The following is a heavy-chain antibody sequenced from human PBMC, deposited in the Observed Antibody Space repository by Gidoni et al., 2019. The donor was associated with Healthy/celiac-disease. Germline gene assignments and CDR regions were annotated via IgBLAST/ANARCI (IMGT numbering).Heavy chain of an antibody. J-gene: IGHJ4*02. CDR2: IKQDGSEK. CDR3: ARDHVVVVVAAIDY. Sequence: EVQLVESGGGLVQPGGSLRLSCAASGFPFSSYWMSWVRQAPGKGLEWVANIKQDGSEKYYVDSVKGRFTISRDNAKNSLYLQMNSLRAEDTAVYYCARDHVVVVVAAIDYWGQGTLVTVSS. D-gene: IGHD2-15*01. CDR1: GFPFSSYW. V-gene: IGHV3-7*03.